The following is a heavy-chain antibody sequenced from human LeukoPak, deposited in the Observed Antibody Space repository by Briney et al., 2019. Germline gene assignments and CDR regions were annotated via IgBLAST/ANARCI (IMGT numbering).Heavy chain of an antibody. J-gene: IGHJ5*02. CDR3: AKDRTPYYYDSSGYSS. V-gene: IGHV3-23*01. CDR1: GFTFSSYA. D-gene: IGHD3-22*01. CDR2: ISGSGGST. Sequence: QPGGSLRLSCAASGFTFSSYAMSWVRQAPGKGLEWVSAISGSGGSTYYADSVKGRFTISRGNSKNTLYLQMNSLRAEDTAVYYCAKDRTPYYYDSSGYSSWGQGTLVTVSS.